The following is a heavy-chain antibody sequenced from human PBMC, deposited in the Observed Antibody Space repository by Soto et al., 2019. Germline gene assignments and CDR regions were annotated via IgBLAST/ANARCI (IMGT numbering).Heavy chain of an antibody. D-gene: IGHD6-13*01. CDR1: GFTFNDHY. Sequence: GVSLRLSCEASGFTFNDHYMSWIRQAPGKGLEWISYISNTNAYTIYADSVRGRFTTSRDNAKNSLYLQMTSLRVEDTAVYYCVRSMRQGSNSPDYWGHGTLVTVSS. CDR3: VRSMRQGSNSPDY. V-gene: IGHV3-11*06. CDR2: ISNTNAYT. J-gene: IGHJ4*01.